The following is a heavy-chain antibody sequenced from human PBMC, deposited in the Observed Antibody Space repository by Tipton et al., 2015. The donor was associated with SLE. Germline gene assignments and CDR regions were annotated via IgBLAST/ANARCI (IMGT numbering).Heavy chain of an antibody. CDR3: ATVGDSYNGYLHL. CDR2: ISSSGGTI. Sequence: SLRLSCAASGFTFSDYYMSWIRQAPGKGLEWISYISSSGGTIYCADSVKGRFTFSRDNAKNSLYLQMNSLRAEDTAVYYCATVGDSYNGYLHLWGRGTLVTVSS. CDR1: GFTFSDYY. J-gene: IGHJ2*01. V-gene: IGHV3-11*04. D-gene: IGHD5-24*01.